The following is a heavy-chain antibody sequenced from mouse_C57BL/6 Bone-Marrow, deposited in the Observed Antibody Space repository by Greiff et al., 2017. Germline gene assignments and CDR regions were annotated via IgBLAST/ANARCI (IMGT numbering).Heavy chain of an antibody. CDR1: GYTFTSYG. V-gene: IGHV1-58*01. J-gene: IGHJ2*01. CDR2: IYIGNGYP. D-gene: IGHD2-2*01. Sequence: VQLKESGAELVRPGSSVKMSCKTSGYTFTSYGINWVKQRPGQGLEWIGYIYIGNGYPEYNEKFKGKATLTSDTSSSTSYMQLSSLTSEDCASYFCAIMVTTRENCDCGGQGTTLTGSS. CDR3: AIMVTTRENCDC.